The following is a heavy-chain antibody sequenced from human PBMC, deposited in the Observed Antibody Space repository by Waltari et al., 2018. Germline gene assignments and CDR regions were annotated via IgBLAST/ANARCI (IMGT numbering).Heavy chain of an antibody. J-gene: IGHJ6*03. D-gene: IGHD2-15*01. CDR3: ARPQFLGRGYYYMDV. CDR2: INHSGST. Sequence: QVQLQQRGAGLLKPSETLSLTCAVYGGSFSGYYWSWIRQPPGKGLEWIGEINHSGSTNYNPSLKSRVTISVDTSKNQFSLKLSSVTAADTAVYYCARPQFLGRGYYYMDVWGKGTTVTVSS. CDR1: GGSFSGYY. V-gene: IGHV4-34*01.